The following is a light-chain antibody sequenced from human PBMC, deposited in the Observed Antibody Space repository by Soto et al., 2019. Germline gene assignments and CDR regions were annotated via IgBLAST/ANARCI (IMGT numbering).Light chain of an antibody. V-gene: IGLV2-14*01. CDR2: EVS. Sequence: QSVLAQPASVSGSPGQSIAISCTGTSSDVGGYNYVSWYQQHPGKAPKLLISEVSIRPSGVSDRFSGSKSGNTASLTISGLQTEDEADYYCSSFTSAXTFVVGSGTKVXV. J-gene: IGLJ1*01. CDR1: SSDVGGYNY. CDR3: SSFTSAXTFV.